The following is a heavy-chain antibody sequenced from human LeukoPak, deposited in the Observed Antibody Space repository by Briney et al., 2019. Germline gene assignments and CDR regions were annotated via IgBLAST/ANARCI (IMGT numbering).Heavy chain of an antibody. CDR3: ARSGSGSKYYYYDMDV. J-gene: IGHJ6*02. Sequence: ASVKVSCKASGYTFTSYALHWVRQAPGQRLEWMGWINAGNGNTKYSQKFQGRVTITRDTSASTAYMELSSLRSEDTAVYYCARSGSGSKYYYYDMDVWGQGTTVTVSS. CDR2: INAGNGNT. D-gene: IGHD3-22*01. V-gene: IGHV1-3*01. CDR1: GYTFTSYA.